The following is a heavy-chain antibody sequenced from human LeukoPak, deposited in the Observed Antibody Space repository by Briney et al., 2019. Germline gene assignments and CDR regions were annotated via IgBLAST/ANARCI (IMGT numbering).Heavy chain of an antibody. Sequence: ASVKVSCKASGYTFTSYAMHWVRQAPGQRLEWMGWINAGNGNTKYSQKFQGRVTITRDTSASTAYMELSSLRSEDTAVYYCASNVFLRDYYYGMDVWGQGTTVTVSS. CDR3: ASNVFLRDYYYGMDV. CDR2: INAGNGNT. D-gene: IGHD2-8*01. CDR1: GYTFTSYA. V-gene: IGHV1-3*01. J-gene: IGHJ6*02.